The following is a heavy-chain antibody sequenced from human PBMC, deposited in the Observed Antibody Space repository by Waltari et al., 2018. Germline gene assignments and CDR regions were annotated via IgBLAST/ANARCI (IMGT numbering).Heavy chain of an antibody. CDR1: GFTFSSYS. CDR2: ISSSSSTI. D-gene: IGHD4-17*01. J-gene: IGHJ4*02. Sequence: EVQLVESGGGLVQPGGSLRLSCAASGFTFSSYSMNWVRQAPGKGLEWVSYISSSSSTIYYADAVKGRFTISRDNAKNSLYLQMNSLRAEDTAVYYCAREPTVTTRGYFDYWGQGTLVTVSS. V-gene: IGHV3-48*01. CDR3: AREPTVTTRGYFDY.